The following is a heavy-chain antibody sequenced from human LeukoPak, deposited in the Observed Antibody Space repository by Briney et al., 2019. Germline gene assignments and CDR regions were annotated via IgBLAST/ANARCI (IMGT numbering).Heavy chain of an antibody. J-gene: IGHJ4*02. CDR2: IYHSGST. V-gene: IGHV4-38-2*02. CDR1: GYSISSGYY. CDR3: ARESGEYYDFWSGYWYYFDY. Sequence: SETLSLTCTVSGYSISSGYYWGWIRQPPGKGLEWIGSIYHSGSTYYNPSLKSRVTISVDTSKNQFSLKLSSVTAADTSVYYCARESGEYYDFWSGYWYYFDYWGQGTLVTVSS. D-gene: IGHD3-3*01.